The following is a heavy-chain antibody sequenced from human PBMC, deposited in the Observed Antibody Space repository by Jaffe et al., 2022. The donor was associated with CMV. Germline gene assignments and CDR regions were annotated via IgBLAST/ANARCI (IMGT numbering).Heavy chain of an antibody. V-gene: IGHV3-21*01. J-gene: IGHJ4*02. CDR2: ISSSSSYI. Sequence: EVQLVESGGGLVKPGGSLRLSCAASGFTFSSYSMNWVRQAPGKGLEWVSSISSSSSYIYYADSVKGRFTISRDNAKNSLYLQMNSLRAEDTAVYYCARAGYSGYDRTAQIPDYWGQGTLVTVSS. CDR3: ARAGYSGYDRTAQIPDY. CDR1: GFTFSSYS. D-gene: IGHD5-12*01.